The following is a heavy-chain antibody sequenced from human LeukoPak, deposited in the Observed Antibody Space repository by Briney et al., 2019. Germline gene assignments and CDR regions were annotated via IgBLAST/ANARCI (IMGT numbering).Heavy chain of an antibody. CDR2: ISYTGTYI. Sequence: GGSLRLSCAASAFSLNAYNMNWVRQAPGKGLEWVSSISYTGTYIYYADSVKGRFTISRDNAQNSLYLQMNSLRAEDTAIYYCVRDRGTYRPIDYWGQGTLVSVSS. CDR3: VRDRGTYRPIDY. J-gene: IGHJ4*02. CDR1: AFSLNAYN. V-gene: IGHV3-21*04. D-gene: IGHD1-26*01.